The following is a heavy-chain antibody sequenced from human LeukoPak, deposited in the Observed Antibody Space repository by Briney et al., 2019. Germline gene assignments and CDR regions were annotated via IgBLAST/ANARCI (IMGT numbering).Heavy chain of an antibody. V-gene: IGHV1-18*01. J-gene: IGHJ4*02. CDR1: GYTFTSYG. Sequence: GASVKVSCKASGYTFTSYGISWVRQAPGQGLEWMGWISAYNGNTNYAQKLQGRVTMTTDTSTSTAYMELRSLRSEDTAVYYCARDPCSGGSCYHGYWGQGTLVTVSS. CDR3: ARDPCSGGSCYHGY. D-gene: IGHD2-15*01. CDR2: ISAYNGNT.